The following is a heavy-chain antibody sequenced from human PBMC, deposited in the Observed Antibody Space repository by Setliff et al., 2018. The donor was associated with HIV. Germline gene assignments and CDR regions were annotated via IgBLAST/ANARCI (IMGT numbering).Heavy chain of an antibody. V-gene: IGHV1-8*01. J-gene: IGHJ6*03. CDR2: LSPKSGTT. Sequence: RASVMVSCKSSGYSFTSHDINWVRQASRQGLEWMGWLSPKSGTTGYAQKFQDRVTMTRNMSTGTVYMELSGLRSEDTAVYYCARADGESQLLWGGYHYYHYLDVWGRGTTVTVSS. CDR1: GYSFTSHD. D-gene: IGHD3-10*01. CDR3: ARADGESQLLWGGYHYYHYLDV.